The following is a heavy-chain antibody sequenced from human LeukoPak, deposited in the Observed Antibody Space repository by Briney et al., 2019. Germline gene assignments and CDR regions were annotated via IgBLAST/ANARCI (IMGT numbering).Heavy chain of an antibody. CDR2: ISGSGGST. J-gene: IGHJ4*02. V-gene: IGHV3-23*01. CDR3: AKLKRAVTFGYYFDY. Sequence: PGGSLRLSCAASGFTFSSYAMSWVRQAPGKGLEWVSAISGSGGSTYYADSVKGRFTISRDNSKNTLYLQMNSLRAEDTAVYYCAKLKRAVTFGYYFDYWGQGTLVTVSS. CDR1: GFTFSSYA. D-gene: IGHD4-17*01.